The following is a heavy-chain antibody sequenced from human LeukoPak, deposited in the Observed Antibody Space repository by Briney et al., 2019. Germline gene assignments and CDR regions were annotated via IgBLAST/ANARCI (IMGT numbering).Heavy chain of an antibody. D-gene: IGHD6-19*01. CDR3: ARKDDSGWYFDY. CDR2: IYYNGIT. CDR1: GGSISSYY. Sequence: SETLSLTCTVSGGSISSYYWSWTRQPPGKGLEWIGYIYYNGITNYNPSLKSRVTISVDTSKNQFSLKLSSVTAADTAVYFCARKDDSGWYFDYWGRGTLVTVSS. V-gene: IGHV4-59*01. J-gene: IGHJ4*01.